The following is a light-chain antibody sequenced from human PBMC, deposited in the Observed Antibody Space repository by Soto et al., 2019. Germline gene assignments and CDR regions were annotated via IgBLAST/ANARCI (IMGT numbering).Light chain of an antibody. V-gene: IGKV4-1*01. CDR2: WAS. CDR1: QSFLYSSNNKNY. J-gene: IGKJ4*01. CDR3: QQYYSTPLT. Sequence: DIVMTQSPDSLAVSLGERATINCKSSQSFLYSSNNKNYLAWYQQKPGQPPKLLIYWASTRESGVPDRFSGSGSGTDFTLTISGLQAEDVAVYYCQQYYSTPLTFGGGTKVDIK.